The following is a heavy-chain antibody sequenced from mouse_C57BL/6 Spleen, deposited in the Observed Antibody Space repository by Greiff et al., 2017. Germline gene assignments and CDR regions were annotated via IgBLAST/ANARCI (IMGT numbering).Heavy chain of an antibody. V-gene: IGHV14-4*01. D-gene: IGHD1-1*01. J-gene: IGHJ4*01. Sequence: EVQLQQSGAELVRPGASVKLSCTASGFNIKDDYMHWVKQRPEQGLEWIGWIDPENGDTEYASKFQGKATITADTASNTTYLQLSSLTAEDTAVSSCTTARVVRRPYYYAMDDWGQGTSVTVSS. CDR1: GFNIKDDY. CDR2: IDPENGDT. CDR3: TTARVVRRPYYYAMDD.